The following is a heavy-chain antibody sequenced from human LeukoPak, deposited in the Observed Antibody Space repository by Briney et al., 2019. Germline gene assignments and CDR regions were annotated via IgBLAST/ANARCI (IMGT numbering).Heavy chain of an antibody. CDR1: GYSINNGFY. D-gene: IGHD1-20*01. J-gene: IGHJ4*02. V-gene: IGHV4-38-2*02. Sequence: SETLSLTCTVSGYSINNGFYWGWIRQPPGKGLEWIGSIYHSERTHYNPSLKSRVTLSVDTSKNQFSLKLSSVTAADTAVYYCARVLPITPYFDYWGQGTLVTVSS. CDR2: IYHSERT. CDR3: ARVLPITPYFDY.